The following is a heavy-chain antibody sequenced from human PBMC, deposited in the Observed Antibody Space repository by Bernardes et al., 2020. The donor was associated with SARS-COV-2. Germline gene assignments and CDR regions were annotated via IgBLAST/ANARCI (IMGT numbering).Heavy chain of an antibody. V-gene: IGHV4-30-2*01. CDR2: IYHSGST. Sequence: SETLSLTCAVSGGSISSGGYSWSWIRQPPGKGLEWIGYIYHSGSTYYNPSLKSRVTISVDRSKNQFFLKLSSVTAADTAVYYCARALGDYVGYFDYWGQGTLVTVSS. CDR3: ARALGDYVGYFDY. J-gene: IGHJ4*02. CDR1: GGSISSGGYS. D-gene: IGHD4-17*01.